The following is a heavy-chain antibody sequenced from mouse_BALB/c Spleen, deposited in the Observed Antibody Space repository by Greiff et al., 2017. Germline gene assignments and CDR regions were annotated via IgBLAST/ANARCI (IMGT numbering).Heavy chain of an antibody. CDR1: GYAFTNYL. V-gene: IGHV1-54*01. CDR3: ASGDSAY. Sequence: VMLVESGAELVRPGTSVKVSCKASGYAFTNYLIEWVKQRPGQGLEWIGVINPGSGGTNYNEKFKGKATLTADKSSSTAYMQLSSLTSDDSAVYFCASGDSAYWGQGTLVTVSA. J-gene: IGHJ3*01. CDR2: INPGSGGT.